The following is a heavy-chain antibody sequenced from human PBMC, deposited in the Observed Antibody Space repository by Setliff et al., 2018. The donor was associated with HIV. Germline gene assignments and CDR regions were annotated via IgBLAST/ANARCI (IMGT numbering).Heavy chain of an antibody. Sequence: ETLSLTCAVSGYSIRSGYYWGWIRQSPGKGLEWIGLIKNTGATQFAAPGKDRFTISRDVSKTTVYLQMSSLKTEDTALYFCAADLPSRGGGEFDYWGQGTQVTVSS. CDR2: IKNTGAT. CDR1: GYSIRSGYY. CDR3: AADLPSRGGGEFDY. J-gene: IGHJ4*02. D-gene: IGHD3-10*01. V-gene: IGHV3-15*01.